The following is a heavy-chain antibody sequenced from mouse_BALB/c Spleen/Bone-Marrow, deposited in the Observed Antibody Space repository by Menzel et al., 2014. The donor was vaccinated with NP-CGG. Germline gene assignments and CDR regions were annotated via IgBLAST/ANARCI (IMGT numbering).Heavy chain of an antibody. V-gene: IGHV5-12-1*01. CDR2: IRRRGGRH. D-gene: IGHD1-1*01. CDR1: GFAFSSYD. Sequence: EVHLQESGGGLVKPGGSLKLSCAASGFAFSSYDMSWVRQTPETRLEWDAYIRRRGGRHYYPDTVKGRFTISRDNAKNPRCLQTSSLKSEDTARYYYAREVLRDYLDYWGQGTTLTVSS. CDR3: AREVLRDYLDY. J-gene: IGHJ2*01.